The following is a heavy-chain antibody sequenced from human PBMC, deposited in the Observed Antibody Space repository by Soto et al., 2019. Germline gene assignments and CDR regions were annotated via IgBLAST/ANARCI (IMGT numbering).Heavy chain of an antibody. CDR3: AREENCSDGVCYSEYFQR. V-gene: IGHV1-46*01. J-gene: IGHJ1*01. Sequence: QVQLVQSGAEVKKPGASVKVSCEASGYIFTAYSMHWVRQAPGQGLEWMGVVNPSGGSTNYAQKFRGRITMTRDTSTSTVYMDLSSLTSEDTAVYYCAREENCSDGVCYSEYFQRWGQGTLVTVSS. CDR2: VNPSGGST. D-gene: IGHD2-15*01. CDR1: GYIFTAYS.